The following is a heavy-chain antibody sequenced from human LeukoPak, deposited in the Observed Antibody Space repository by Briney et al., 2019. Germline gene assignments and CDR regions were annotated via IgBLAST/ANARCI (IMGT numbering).Heavy chain of an antibody. Sequence: PGGSLRLSCAAFGFTFSSYAMGWVRQAPGKGLELVSAISGSGGDTYYADFVKGRFTFSRDNSKNTLYLQMNSLRPEDTALYYCAKAVWFGEFDYYFFGLDVWGQGTTVTVSS. V-gene: IGHV3-23*01. CDR1: GFTFSSYA. D-gene: IGHD3-10*01. CDR2: ISGSGGDT. CDR3: AKAVWFGEFDYYFFGLDV. J-gene: IGHJ6*02.